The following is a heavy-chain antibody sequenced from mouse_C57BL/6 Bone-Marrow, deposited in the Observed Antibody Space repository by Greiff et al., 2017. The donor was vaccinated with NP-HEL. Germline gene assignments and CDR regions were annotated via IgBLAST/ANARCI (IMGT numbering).Heavy chain of an antibody. J-gene: IGHJ2*01. V-gene: IGHV1-55*01. CDR3: ARDLITTVVATDY. Sequence: QVQLQQPGAELVKPGASVKMSCKASGYTFTSYWITWVKQRPGQGLEWIGDIYPGSGSTNYNEKFKSKATLTVDTSSSTAYMQLSSLTSEDSAVYYCARDLITTVVATDYWGQGTTRTVSS. CDR1: GYTFTSYW. D-gene: IGHD1-1*01. CDR2: IYPGSGST.